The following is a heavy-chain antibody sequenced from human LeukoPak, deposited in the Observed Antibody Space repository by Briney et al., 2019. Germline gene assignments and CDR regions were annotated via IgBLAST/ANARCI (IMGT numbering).Heavy chain of an antibody. CDR1: GGSISSGDYY. CDR2: IYYSGST. CDR3: ARTSYYYDSSGYPYYFDY. Sequence: PSQTLSLTCTVSGGSISSGDYYWSWIRQPPGKGLEWIGYIYYSGSTYYNPSLKSRVTISVDTSKNQFSLKLSSVTAADTAVYYCARTSYYYDSSGYPYYFDYWGQGTLVTVSS. D-gene: IGHD3-22*01. V-gene: IGHV4-30-4*08. J-gene: IGHJ4*02.